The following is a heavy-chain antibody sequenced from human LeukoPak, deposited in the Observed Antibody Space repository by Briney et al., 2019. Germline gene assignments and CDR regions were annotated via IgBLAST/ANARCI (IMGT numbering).Heavy chain of an antibody. CDR1: GYTFTRYG. J-gene: IGHJ3*02. CDR2: ISASNGNT. V-gene: IGHV1-18*01. CDR3: ARIRDGYNDAYDI. D-gene: IGHD5-24*01. Sequence: ASVKVSCKASGYTFTRYGISWVRQAPGQGLQWLGWISASNGNTNYAQKFRDRVTMSTDTSTGTAYLDVRSLTSDDTAVYYCARIRDGYNDAYDIWGQGTVVTVPS.